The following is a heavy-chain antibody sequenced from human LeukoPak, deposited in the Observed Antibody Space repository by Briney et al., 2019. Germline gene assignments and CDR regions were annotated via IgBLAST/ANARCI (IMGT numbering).Heavy chain of an antibody. J-gene: IGHJ3*02. CDR2: IWYDGSNK. CDR1: GFTFSSYG. CDR3: ARDRRGDLGTFDAFDI. Sequence: PGGSLRLSCAASGFTFSSYGMHWVRQAPGKGLEWVAVIWYDGSNKYYADSVKGRFTISRDNSKNTLYLQMNSLRAEDTAVYYCARDRRGDLGTFDAFDIWGQGTMVTVSS. D-gene: IGHD4-17*01. V-gene: IGHV3-33*01.